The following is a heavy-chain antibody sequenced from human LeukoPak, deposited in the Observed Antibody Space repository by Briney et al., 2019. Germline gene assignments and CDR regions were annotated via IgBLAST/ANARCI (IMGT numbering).Heavy chain of an antibody. CDR2: IHYSGST. D-gene: IGHD3-22*01. Sequence: PSETLSLTCTVSGGSISGYYWSWIRQPPGKGLEYIGYIHYSGSTDYNPSLKSRITISVDTSKNQFSLKLSSVTAADTAVYYCARHYYDSSGYYYFDYWGQGTLVTVSS. V-gene: IGHV4-59*08. J-gene: IGHJ4*02. CDR3: ARHYYDSSGYYYFDY. CDR1: GGSISGYY.